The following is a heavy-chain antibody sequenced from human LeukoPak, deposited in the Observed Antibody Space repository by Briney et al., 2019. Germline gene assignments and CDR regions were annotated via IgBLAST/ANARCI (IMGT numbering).Heavy chain of an antibody. CDR1: GGSISSSSYY. Sequence: SETLSLTCTVSGGSISSSSYYWGWIRQPPGKGLEWIGSIYYSGSTYYNPSLKSRVTISVDTSKNQFSLKLSSVTAADTAVYYCATRMVRGVKSWFDPWGQGTLVTVSS. J-gene: IGHJ5*02. V-gene: IGHV4-39*01. CDR3: ATRMVRGVKSWFDP. D-gene: IGHD3-10*01. CDR2: IYYSGST.